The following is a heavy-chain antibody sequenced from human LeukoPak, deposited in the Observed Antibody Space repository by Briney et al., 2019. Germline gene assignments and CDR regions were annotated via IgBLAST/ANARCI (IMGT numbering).Heavy chain of an antibody. CDR3: ARDRITMVRGVIVNPLGY. J-gene: IGHJ4*02. CDR1: GYTFTGYY. V-gene: IGHV1-2*02. Sequence: ASVKVSCKASGYTFTGYYMHWVRQAPGQGLEWMGWINPNSGGTNYAQKFQGRATMTRDTSISTAYMELSRLRSDDTAVYYCARDRITMVRGVIVNPLGYWGQGTLVTVSS. CDR2: INPNSGGT. D-gene: IGHD3-10*01.